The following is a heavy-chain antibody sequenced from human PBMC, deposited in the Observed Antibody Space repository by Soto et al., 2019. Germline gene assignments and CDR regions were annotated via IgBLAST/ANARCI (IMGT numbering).Heavy chain of an antibody. CDR1: GFTFSSYA. V-gene: IGHV3-23*01. CDR2: ISGSGGST. J-gene: IGHJ4*02. D-gene: IGHD3-9*01. CDR3: AKYYDILTGYYPFDY. Sequence: PGGSLRLSCAACGFTFSSYAMSWVRQAPGKGLEWVSAISGSGGSTYYADSVKGRFTISRDNSKNTRYLQMNSLRAEDTAVYYCAKYYDILTGYYPFDYWGQGTLVTVSS.